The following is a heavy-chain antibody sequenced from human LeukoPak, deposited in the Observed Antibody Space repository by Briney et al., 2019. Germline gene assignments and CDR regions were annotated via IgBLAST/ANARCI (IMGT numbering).Heavy chain of an antibody. CDR2: INPNSGGT. Sequence: ASVKVSCKASGYTFTGYYMHWVRQAPGQGLEWMGWINPNSGGTNYAQKFQGRVTMTRDTSISTAYMELSRLRSDDTDVYYCARGRRVSRVTMIVVVITAWFDPWGQGTLVTVSS. J-gene: IGHJ5*02. CDR1: GYTFTGYY. D-gene: IGHD3-22*01. CDR3: ARGRRVSRVTMIVVVITAWFDP. V-gene: IGHV1-2*02.